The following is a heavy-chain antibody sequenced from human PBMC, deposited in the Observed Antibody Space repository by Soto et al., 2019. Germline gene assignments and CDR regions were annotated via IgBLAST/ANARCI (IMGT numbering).Heavy chain of an antibody. CDR2: IWHSGTT. Sequence: SETLSLTCAVSGGSMDTNWWSWVRQPPGKGLEWIGEIWHSGTTNYNPSLKSRGTISLDKSKNQFSLRLNFVTAADTAVYYCARGMAEEQIFYYFDYWGQGALVTVSS. V-gene: IGHV4-4*02. D-gene: IGHD3-9*01. CDR3: ARGMAEEQIFYYFDY. CDR1: GGSMDTNW. J-gene: IGHJ4*02.